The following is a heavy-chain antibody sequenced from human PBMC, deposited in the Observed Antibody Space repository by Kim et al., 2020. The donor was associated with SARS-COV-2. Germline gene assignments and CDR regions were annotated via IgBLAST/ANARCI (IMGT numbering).Heavy chain of an antibody. CDR2: ISYSGST. V-gene: IGHV4-31*03. J-gene: IGHJ6*02. CDR1: GGSINNGNFY. Sequence: SETLSLTCTVSGGSINNGNFYWTRIRQHPGKGLEWIGYISYSGSTYYNPSLKSRLTISVDTSKRQLSLELSSVTAADTAVYYCARETMTPVSRYYFYLVDVWGQWTTVTISS. CDR3: ARETMTPVSRYYFYLVDV. D-gene: IGHD2-2*01.